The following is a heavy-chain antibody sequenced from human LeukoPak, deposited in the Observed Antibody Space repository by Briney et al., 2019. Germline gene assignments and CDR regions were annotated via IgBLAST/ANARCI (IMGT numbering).Heavy chain of an antibody. CDR2: INHSGST. J-gene: IGHJ5*02. Sequence: SETLSLTCTVSGGSISSSNYYWGWIRQPPGTGLEWIGEINHSGSTNYNPSLKSRVTISVDKSKNQFSLKLSSVTAADTAVYYCALRVGEGWFDPWGQGTLVTVSS. V-gene: IGHV4-39*07. D-gene: IGHD1-26*01. CDR3: ALRVGEGWFDP. CDR1: GGSISSSNYY.